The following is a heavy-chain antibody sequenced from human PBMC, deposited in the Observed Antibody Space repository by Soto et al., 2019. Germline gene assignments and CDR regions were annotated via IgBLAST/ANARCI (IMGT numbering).Heavy chain of an antibody. D-gene: IGHD4-17*01. CDR3: ARDSYGSPRSYYYDGIDV. J-gene: IGHJ6*02. CDR1: GFTFSRYR. CDR2: ISSISSYI. Sequence: EVQLVQSGGGLVKPGGSLRLSCAASGFTFSRYRMNWVRQAPGKGLEWVSSISSISSYIYYADSVKGRFTISRDNAKKSLYLQMNSLRAEDTAVYYCARDSYGSPRSYYYDGIDVWGQGSTVT. V-gene: IGHV3-21*01.